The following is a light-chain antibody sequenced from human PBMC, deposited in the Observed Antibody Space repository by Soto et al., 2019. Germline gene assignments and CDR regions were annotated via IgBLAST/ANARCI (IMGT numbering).Light chain of an antibody. J-gene: IGLJ2*01. V-gene: IGLV2-8*01. CDR1: SSDVGGYNY. CDR3: SSYAGSNNVV. CDR2: EVS. Sequence: QSALTQPASASGSPGQSVTISCTGTSSDVGGYNYVSWYQQHPGKAPKLMIYEVSKRPSGVPDRFSGSKSGNTASLTVSGIQAEDEADYYCSSYAGSNNVVFGGGTKLTVL.